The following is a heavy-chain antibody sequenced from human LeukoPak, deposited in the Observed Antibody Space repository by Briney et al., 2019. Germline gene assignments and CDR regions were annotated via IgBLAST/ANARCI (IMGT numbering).Heavy chain of an antibody. D-gene: IGHD6-13*01. CDR2: IYYSGST. CDR1: GGSISSYY. Sequence: SETLSLTRTVSGGSISSYYWSWIRQPPGKGLEWIGYIYYSGSTNYNPSLKSRVTISVDTSKNQFSLKLSSVTAADTAVYYCARAGSGDSSWAEFDYWGQGTLVTVSS. V-gene: IGHV4-59*01. CDR3: ARAGSGDSSWAEFDY. J-gene: IGHJ4*02.